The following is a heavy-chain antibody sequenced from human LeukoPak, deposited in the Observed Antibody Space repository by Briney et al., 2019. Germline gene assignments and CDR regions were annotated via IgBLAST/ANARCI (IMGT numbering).Heavy chain of an antibody. CDR1: GFTFGDYY. Sequence: PGGSLRLSCAASGFTFGDYYMTWIRQAPGQGLEWVSYISSSGSNRYYVDSVKGRFTISRDNAQNSLYLQMNSLRAEDSAVYYCAIGNYRALYWGQGTLVTVSS. CDR2: ISSSGSNR. J-gene: IGHJ4*02. CDR3: AIGNYRALY. V-gene: IGHV3-11*01. D-gene: IGHD1-7*01.